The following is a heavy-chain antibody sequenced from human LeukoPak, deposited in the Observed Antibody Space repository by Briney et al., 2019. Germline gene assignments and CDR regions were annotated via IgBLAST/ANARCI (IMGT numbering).Heavy chain of an antibody. CDR3: ARYVVDHGGVDY. CDR1: GFTFSSYE. CDR2: ISSSGSTI. J-gene: IGHJ4*02. Sequence: GGSLRLSCAASGFTFSSYERNWVPQAPGEGLEWVLYISSSGSTIDYADSVKGRFTISRDNDKNSLYLKMKRLGAADAGVYYCARYVVDHGGVDYWGQGNLVTVSS. V-gene: IGHV3-48*03. D-gene: IGHD3-16*01.